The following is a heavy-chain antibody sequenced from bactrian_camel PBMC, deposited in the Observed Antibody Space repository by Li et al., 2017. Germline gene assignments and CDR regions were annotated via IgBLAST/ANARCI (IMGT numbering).Heavy chain of an antibody. V-gene: IGHV3S1*01. CDR2: LYAGVTT. D-gene: IGHD4*01. CDR3: AVVPGVDYSDYERFFRFGT. J-gene: IGHJ6*01. CDR1: NYKYNTAS. Sequence: VQLVESGGGSVQPGGSLTLSCATSNYKYNTASIAWFRQAPGKEREGVASLYAGVTTFYAASVRGRFTIFQDDAKNTLYLQMNSLKPDDTAMYYCAVVPGVDYSDYERFFRFGTWGQGTQVTVS.